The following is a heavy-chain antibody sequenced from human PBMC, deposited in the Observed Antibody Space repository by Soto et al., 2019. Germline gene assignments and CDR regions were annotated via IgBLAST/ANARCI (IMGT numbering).Heavy chain of an antibody. CDR1: GYAFASYA. Sequence: ASVKVSCKASGYAFASYAMHWVRQAPGQRLEWMGWINAGNGDTEYSQKFQGRVTITRDTSANTAYMDLSSLLSEDTAVYYCARGSTSGWPIDFWAQGTQVTVSS. D-gene: IGHD2-2*01. CDR3: ARGSTSGWPIDF. J-gene: IGHJ4*02. CDR2: INAGNGDT. V-gene: IGHV1-3*01.